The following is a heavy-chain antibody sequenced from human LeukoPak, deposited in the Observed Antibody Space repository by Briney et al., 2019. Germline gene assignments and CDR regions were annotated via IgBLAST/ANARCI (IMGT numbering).Heavy chain of an antibody. CDR3: AKGSEFCSGGSCYPNGDYYYGMDV. Sequence: GGSLRLSCAVSGFTFSSYWMSWVRQAPGKGLEWVANIKQDGSAKYYLDSVKGRFTISRDNAKNSLYLQMKSLRAEDTAVYYCAKGSEFCSGGSCYPNGDYYYGMDVWGQGTTVTVSS. V-gene: IGHV3-7*01. J-gene: IGHJ6*02. CDR2: IKQDGSAK. CDR1: GFTFSSYW. D-gene: IGHD2-15*01.